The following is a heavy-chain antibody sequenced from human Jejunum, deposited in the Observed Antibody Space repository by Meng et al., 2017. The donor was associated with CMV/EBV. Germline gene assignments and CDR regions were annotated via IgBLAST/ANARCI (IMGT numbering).Heavy chain of an antibody. J-gene: IGHJ6*02. Sequence: MHWVRQAPGKPLEWVSRIGWDGADTFYADSVKGRFSITRDNSENSLYLEMNRLTTEDTALYFCARGGGTGTFGFFYYGVDVWGQGTTVTVSS. CDR3: ARGGGTGTFGFFYYGVDV. CDR2: IGWDGADT. V-gene: IGHV3-43*01. D-gene: IGHD3-16*01.